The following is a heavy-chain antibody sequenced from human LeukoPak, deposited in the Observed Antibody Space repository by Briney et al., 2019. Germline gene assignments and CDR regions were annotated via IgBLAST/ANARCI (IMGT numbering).Heavy chain of an antibody. V-gene: IGHV3-30*02. Sequence: GGSLRLSCAASGFTFSSYGMHWVRQAPGKGLEWVAFIRYDGSNKYYADSVKGRFTISRDNSKNTLYLQMNSLRAEDTAVYYCATPRGSTRYASYYFDYWGQGTLVTVSS. D-gene: IGHD2-2*01. J-gene: IGHJ4*02. CDR2: IRYDGSNK. CDR3: ATPRGSTRYASYYFDY. CDR1: GFTFSSYG.